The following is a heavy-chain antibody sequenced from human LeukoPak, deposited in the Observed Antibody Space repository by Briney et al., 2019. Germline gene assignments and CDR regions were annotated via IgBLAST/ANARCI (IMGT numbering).Heavy chain of an antibody. V-gene: IGHV1-18*01. J-gene: IGHJ4*02. CDR1: GYTFTSYG. D-gene: IGHD2-2*01. CDR2: ISAYNGNT. CDR3: ARDLGSGIVVVPAKDY. Sequence: ASVKVSCKASGYTFTSYGISWVRQAPGQGLEWMGWISAYNGNTNYAQKLQGRVTMTTDTSTSTAYMELRSLRSDDTAVYYCARDLGSGIVVVPAKDYWGQGTLVTVSS.